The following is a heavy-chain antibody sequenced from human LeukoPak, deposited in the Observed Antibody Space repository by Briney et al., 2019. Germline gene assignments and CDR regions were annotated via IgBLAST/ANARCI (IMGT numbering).Heavy chain of an antibody. J-gene: IGHJ4*02. D-gene: IGHD6-13*01. CDR3: AKVVQYTASTGTGLDY. Sequence: GGSLRLSCAASGFTFFNYGLHWVRQAPGKGLDWVAVIWNDGSYKYYADPVKGRFTISRDNPKNTLYLQMNSLRAEDTAIYYCAKVVQYTASTGTGLDYWGQGTLVTVSS. CDR2: IWNDGSYK. V-gene: IGHV3-33*06. CDR1: GFTFFNYG.